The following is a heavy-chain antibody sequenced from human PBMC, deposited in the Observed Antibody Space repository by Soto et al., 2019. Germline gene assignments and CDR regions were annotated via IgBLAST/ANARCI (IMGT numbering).Heavy chain of an antibody. V-gene: IGHV1-69*06. Sequence: SVKVSCKASGGTFSSYAISWVRQAPGQGLEWMGGIIPIFGTANYAQKFQGRVTITADKSTSTAYMELSSLRSEDTAVYYCARGRDGYNLGSFDYWGQGTLVTVSS. CDR3: ARGRDGYNLGSFDY. CDR2: IIPIFGTA. D-gene: IGHD5-12*01. J-gene: IGHJ4*02. CDR1: GGTFSSYA.